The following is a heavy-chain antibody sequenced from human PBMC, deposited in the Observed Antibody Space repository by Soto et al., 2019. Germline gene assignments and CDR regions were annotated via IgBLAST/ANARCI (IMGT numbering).Heavy chain of an antibody. Sequence: QVQLQQWGAGLLKPSETLSLTCAVYGGSFSGYYWSWIRQPPGKGLEWIGEINHSGSTNYNPSLKXXXXXXXXXXXXXXXXXXXXXXXXXXXXYYCARDRYSSGWYPIFDYWGQGTLVTVSS. CDR1: GGSFSGYY. D-gene: IGHD6-19*01. CDR2: INHSGST. J-gene: IGHJ4*02. CDR3: ARDRYSSGWYPIFDY. V-gene: IGHV4-34*01.